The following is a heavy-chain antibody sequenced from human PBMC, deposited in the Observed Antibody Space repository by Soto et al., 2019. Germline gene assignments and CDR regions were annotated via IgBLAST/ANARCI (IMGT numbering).Heavy chain of an antibody. CDR3: ARGLITGSHYSGGWYYFDS. J-gene: IGHJ4*02. CDR1: GWSINTYY. D-gene: IGHD6-19*01. Sequence: SETLSLTCTVSGWSINTYYWSWIRQPPGKGLEWIGYIYYRANPNYNPSLKSRVTISQDTSKNQFSLKLSSVTAADTAVYYCARGLITGSHYSGGWYYFDSWGQGTQVTVS. CDR2: IYYRANP. V-gene: IGHV4-59*08.